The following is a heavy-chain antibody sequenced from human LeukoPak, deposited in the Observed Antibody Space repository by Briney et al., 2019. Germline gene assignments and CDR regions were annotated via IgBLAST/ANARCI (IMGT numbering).Heavy chain of an antibody. CDR3: AREGIFGVVGNPFDY. CDR2: INPSSGYT. J-gene: IGHJ4*02. Sequence: GSVKVSCKASGYTFTGYYMHWVRQDPGQGLEWVGFINPSSGYTRYAQKFQGRVIMMRDTSTSIVYMELSSLRSEDTAVYFCAREGIFGVVGNPFDYWGQGTLLTVSS. CDR1: GYTFTGYY. V-gene: IGHV1-46*01. D-gene: IGHD3-3*01.